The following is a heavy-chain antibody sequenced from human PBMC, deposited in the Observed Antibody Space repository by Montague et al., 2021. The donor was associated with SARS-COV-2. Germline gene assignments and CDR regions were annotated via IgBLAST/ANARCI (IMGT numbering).Heavy chain of an antibody. Sequence: SETLSLTCAVYGGSFSDFYWSWIRQPPGKGLEWIGEINHSGSSYFNPSLKSRVTISVDTSKNQFSLKLSSVTAADTAVYYCASRNRGNGGAFDIWGQGTMVTVSS. V-gene: IGHV4-34*01. J-gene: IGHJ3*02. CDR2: INHSGSS. CDR3: ASRNRGNGGAFDI. CDR1: GGSFSDFY. D-gene: IGHD3-10*01.